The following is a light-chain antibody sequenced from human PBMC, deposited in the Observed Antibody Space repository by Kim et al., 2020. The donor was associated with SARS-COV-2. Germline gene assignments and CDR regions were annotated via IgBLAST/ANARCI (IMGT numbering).Light chain of an antibody. CDR2: YDS. Sequence: SYELTQPPSVSVAPGKTASITCAGDNIESKSVHWYQQKPGQAPVLVISYDSDRPSGIPERLSGSNSDNTATLTISKVEAGDEADYYCQVWDSSSVHRVFG. V-gene: IGLV3-21*04. J-gene: IGLJ2*01. CDR3: QVWDSSSVHRV. CDR1: NIESKS.